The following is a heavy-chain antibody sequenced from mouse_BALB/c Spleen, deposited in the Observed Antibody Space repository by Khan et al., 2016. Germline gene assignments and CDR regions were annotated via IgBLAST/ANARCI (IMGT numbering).Heavy chain of an antibody. V-gene: IGHV4-1*02. CDR2: MNPDNSTI. Sequence: EVQLVASGGGLVQTGGSLKLSCAASGFDFSRYWMSWVRQAPGKVLEWLGEMNPDNSTINYTPSLKDNFLISRDNAQNTLYLQMSKVSAEDTALYYCARQGDYGYDVYWGQGTTLTVSS. CDR3: ARQGDYGYDVY. D-gene: IGHD2-2*01. J-gene: IGHJ2*01. CDR1: GFDFSRYW.